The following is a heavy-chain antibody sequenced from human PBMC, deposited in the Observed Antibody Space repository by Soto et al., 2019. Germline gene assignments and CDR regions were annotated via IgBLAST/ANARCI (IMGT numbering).Heavy chain of an antibody. CDR1: GGSISTSNW. V-gene: IGHV4-4*02. J-gene: IGHJ4*02. CDR2: IYHTGSTNY. CDR3: ARRYGPGFDY. Sequence: SETLSLTCAVSGGSISTSNWWSWVRQPPGKGLEWIGEIYHTGSTNYNYNPSPKSRVTISVDKSKNQFSLNLSSVTAADTAVYYCARRYGPGFDYWGQGTLVTVSS. D-gene: IGHD4-17*01.